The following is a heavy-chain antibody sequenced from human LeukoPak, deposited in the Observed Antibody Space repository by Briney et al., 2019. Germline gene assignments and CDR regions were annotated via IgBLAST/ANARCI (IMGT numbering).Heavy chain of an antibody. V-gene: IGHV1-18*04. D-gene: IGHD5-12*01. CDR1: GYTFTSYY. Sequence: ASVKVSCKASGYTFTSYYMHWVRQAPGQGLEWMGWISAYNGNTNYAQKLQGRVTMTTDTSTSTAYMELSSLRSEDTAVYYCARDRVGYDYYYYYMDVWGKGTTVTISS. CDR2: ISAYNGNT. CDR3: ARDRVGYDYYYYYMDV. J-gene: IGHJ6*03.